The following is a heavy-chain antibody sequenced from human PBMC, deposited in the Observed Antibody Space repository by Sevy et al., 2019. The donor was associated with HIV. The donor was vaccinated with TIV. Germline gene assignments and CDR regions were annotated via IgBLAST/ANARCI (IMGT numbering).Heavy chain of an antibody. CDR2: ISGYNGNT. D-gene: IGHD3-22*01. J-gene: IGHJ6*02. Sequence: ASVKVSCKASGYTFSTYGISWVRQAPGQGLEWIGWISGYNGNTNYPQYLQGRVTMTTDTSMATAYMELRSLRADDTAVYYCARDRHFYDSSPYYYNYYAMDVWGQGTTVTVSS. CDR3: ARDRHFYDSSPYYYNYYAMDV. CDR1: GYTFSTYG. V-gene: IGHV1-18*01.